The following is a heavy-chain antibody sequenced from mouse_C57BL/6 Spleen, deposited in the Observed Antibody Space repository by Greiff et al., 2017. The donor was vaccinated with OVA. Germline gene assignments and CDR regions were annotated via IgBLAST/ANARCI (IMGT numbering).Heavy chain of an antibody. CDR3: ARARYGYGGITDAMDY. V-gene: IGHV1-59*01. D-gene: IGHD2-2*01. Sequence: QVQLQQPGAELVRPGTSVKLSCKASGYTFTSYWMHWVKQRPGQGLEWIGVIDPSDSYTNYNQKFKGKATLTVDTSSSTAYMQLSSLTSDDSAVYYCARARYGYGGITDAMDYWGQGTSVTVSS. CDR2: IDPSDSYT. J-gene: IGHJ4*01. CDR1: GYTFTSYW.